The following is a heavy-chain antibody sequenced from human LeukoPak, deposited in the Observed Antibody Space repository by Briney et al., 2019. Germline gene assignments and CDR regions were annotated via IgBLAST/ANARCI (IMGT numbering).Heavy chain of an antibody. D-gene: IGHD2-2*01. V-gene: IGHV3-53*01. CDR1: GFTVSSSF. Sequence: PGGSLRLSCAASGFTVSSSFIHWVRRAPGKGLEWVSFIHRDDKTYYADSVKGRFTMSRDSSKNTLYLQMNSLGADDTAVYYCAREVISTPSYFDYWGQGILVTVSS. J-gene: IGHJ4*02. CDR2: IHRDDKT. CDR3: AREVISTPSYFDY.